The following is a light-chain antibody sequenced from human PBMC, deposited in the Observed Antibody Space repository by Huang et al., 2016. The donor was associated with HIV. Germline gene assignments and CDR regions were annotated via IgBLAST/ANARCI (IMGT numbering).Light chain of an antibody. V-gene: IGKV3-15*01. Sequence: EIVMTQSPATLSVSPGERATLSCRASLGFNDNVAWDQQPPGQAPRRLMYGASTRATGIPARFSGSGSGTEFNLTISILQSEDFAIYFCQQYNKWPPWTFGQGTKVEIK. CDR3: QQYNKWPPWT. J-gene: IGKJ1*01. CDR2: GAS. CDR1: LGFNDN.